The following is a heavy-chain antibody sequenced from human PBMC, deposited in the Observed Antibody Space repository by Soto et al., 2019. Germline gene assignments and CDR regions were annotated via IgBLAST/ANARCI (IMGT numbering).Heavy chain of an antibody. D-gene: IGHD1-26*01. Sequence: SETLSLTCTVSGGSISSYYWSWIRQPPGKGLEWIGYIYYSGSTNYNPSLKSRVTISVDTSKNQFSLKLSSVTAADTAVYYCARGVGPLVGATTTFDYWGQGTLVTVSS. CDR1: GGSISSYY. V-gene: IGHV4-59*01. CDR2: IYYSGST. J-gene: IGHJ4*02. CDR3: ARGVGPLVGATTTFDY.